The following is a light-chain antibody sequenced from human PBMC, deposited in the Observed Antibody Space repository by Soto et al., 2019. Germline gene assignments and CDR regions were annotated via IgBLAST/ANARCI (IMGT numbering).Light chain of an antibody. CDR2: GAS. Sequence: DIQMTQSPSSLSASVGDRVIITCRASQSVSSWLAWYQQKPGTAPKLLIYGASTLQSGVPSRFSGSRSGTDYTLTIASLQPEDFATYYCQQLNGSPWTFGQGTKVDIK. CDR3: QQLNGSPWT. CDR1: QSVSSW. J-gene: IGKJ1*01. V-gene: IGKV1-9*01.